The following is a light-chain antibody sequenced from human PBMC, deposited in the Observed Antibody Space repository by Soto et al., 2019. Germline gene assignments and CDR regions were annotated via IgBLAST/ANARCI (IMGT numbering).Light chain of an antibody. CDR1: RAIYNY. Sequence: DIQMTQSPSSLSASVGDRVTITCRASRAIYNYLAWYQQKPGKVPTLLISAASTLQSGVQSRFSGSGSGTDFTLTISSLQPEDVATYYCQKFSAVPTFGGGTKVEI. CDR2: AAS. V-gene: IGKV1-27*01. J-gene: IGKJ4*01. CDR3: QKFSAVPT.